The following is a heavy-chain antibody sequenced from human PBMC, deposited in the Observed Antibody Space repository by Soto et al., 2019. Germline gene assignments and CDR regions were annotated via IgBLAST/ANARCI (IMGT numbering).Heavy chain of an antibody. CDR1: GFTFSSYA. Sequence: GGSLRLSCAASGFTFSSYATHWVRQAPGKGLEWVAVISYDGSNKYYADSVKGRFTISRDNSKNTLYLQMNSLRAEDTAVYYCARDSPGIAAQYYYYYGMDVWGQGTTVTVSS. V-gene: IGHV3-30-3*01. D-gene: IGHD6-13*01. CDR2: ISYDGSNK. J-gene: IGHJ6*02. CDR3: ARDSPGIAAQYYYYYGMDV.